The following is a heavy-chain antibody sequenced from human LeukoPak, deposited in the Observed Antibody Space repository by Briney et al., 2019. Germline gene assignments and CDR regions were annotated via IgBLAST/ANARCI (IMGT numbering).Heavy chain of an antibody. D-gene: IGHD2-15*01. CDR3: ARDVSVVVAATPYYHYYMDV. CDR2: INPNSGGT. V-gene: IGHV1-2*02. Sequence: ASVKVSCKASGYTFTGYYMHWVRQAPGQGLEWMGWINPNSGGTNYAQKFQGRVTMTRDTSISTAYMELSRLRSDDTAVYYCARDVSVVVAATPYYHYYMDVWGKGTTVTVSS. CDR1: GYTFTGYY. J-gene: IGHJ6*03.